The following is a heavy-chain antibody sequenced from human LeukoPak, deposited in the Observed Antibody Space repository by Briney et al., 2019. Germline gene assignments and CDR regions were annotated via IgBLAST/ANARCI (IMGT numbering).Heavy chain of an antibody. CDR2: IRSSSSYI. Sequence: GGSLRLSCEASGFTFSTYAMSWVRQAPGKGLEWVSSIRSSSSYIYYADSVKGRFTISRGNAKNSLYLQMNSLRAEDTAVYYCARVSYDILTGYSYIDYWGQGTLVTVSS. J-gene: IGHJ4*02. CDR3: ARVSYDILTGYSYIDY. D-gene: IGHD3-9*01. V-gene: IGHV3-21*01. CDR1: GFTFSTYA.